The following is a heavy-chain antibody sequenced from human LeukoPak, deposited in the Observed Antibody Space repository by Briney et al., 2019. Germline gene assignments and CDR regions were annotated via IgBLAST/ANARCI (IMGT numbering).Heavy chain of an antibody. CDR3: AKADGCSGTGGYFDH. Sequence: PGGSLRLSCAASGFTFSSYSMNWVRQAPGKGLEWVSYISSSNNNIYYADSVKGRFTISRDNSKNTLYLQMNSLRAEDTAVYYCAKADGCSGTGGYFDHWGQGTLVTVSS. V-gene: IGHV3-48*01. CDR2: ISSSNNNI. D-gene: IGHD3-10*02. J-gene: IGHJ4*02. CDR1: GFTFSSYS.